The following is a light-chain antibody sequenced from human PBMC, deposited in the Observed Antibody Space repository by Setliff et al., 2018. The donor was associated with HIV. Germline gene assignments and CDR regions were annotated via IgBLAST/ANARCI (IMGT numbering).Light chain of an antibody. Sequence: QAVVTQEPSLTVSPGGTVTLTCDSSTGAVTSGHYPYWFQQKSGQAPRALIYDTTNKYSWTPARFSGSLLGGKAALTLSGAQPEDEADYYCLLYYSDVRVFGGGTKVTVL. V-gene: IGLV7-46*01. J-gene: IGLJ3*02. CDR3: LLYYSDVRV. CDR2: DTT. CDR1: TGAVTSGHY.